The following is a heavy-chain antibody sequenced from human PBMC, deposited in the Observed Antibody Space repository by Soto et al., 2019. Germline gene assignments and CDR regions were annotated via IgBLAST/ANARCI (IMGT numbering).Heavy chain of an antibody. D-gene: IGHD6-6*01. CDR1: GASISPYY. CDR3: VRYAYSSSHFDY. Sequence: QVQLQESGPGLVKPSETLSLTCTVSGASISPYYWSWIQQPPGKRLEWIGFISYSGNTIYNPSLQSRVTISVDTSKNQFSLRLSSVTAADTAVYYCVRYAYSSSHFDYWGQETLVTVSS. V-gene: IGHV4-59*01. CDR2: ISYSGNT. J-gene: IGHJ4*02.